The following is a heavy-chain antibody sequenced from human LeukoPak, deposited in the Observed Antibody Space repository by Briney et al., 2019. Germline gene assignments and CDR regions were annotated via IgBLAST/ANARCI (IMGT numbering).Heavy chain of an antibody. CDR1: GGSISSGGYY. Sequence: PSQTLSLTCTVSGGSISSGGYYWSWIRQHPGKGLEWIGYIYYSGSTYYNPSLKSRVTISVDTSKNQFSLKLSSVTAADTAVYYCARVPFGSSGYYFTNWFDPWGQGTLVTVSS. CDR3: ARVPFGSSGYYFTNWFDP. V-gene: IGHV4-31*03. J-gene: IGHJ5*02. CDR2: IYYSGST. D-gene: IGHD3-22*01.